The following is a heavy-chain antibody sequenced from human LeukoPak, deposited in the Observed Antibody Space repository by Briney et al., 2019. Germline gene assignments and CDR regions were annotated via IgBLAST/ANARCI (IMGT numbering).Heavy chain of an antibody. CDR1: GFTFNYAW. CDR2: IKSKTDGGTT. CDR3: TSYNTRDAFHI. D-gene: IGHD1-14*01. Sequence: GGSLRLSCAVSGFTFNYAWMSWVRQAPGKGLEWVGRIKSKTDGGTTDHAAPVKGRFTISRDDSKNTLYLEMNSLKTEDTAVYYCTSYNTRDAFHIWGQGTMVTVSS. V-gene: IGHV3-15*01. J-gene: IGHJ3*02.